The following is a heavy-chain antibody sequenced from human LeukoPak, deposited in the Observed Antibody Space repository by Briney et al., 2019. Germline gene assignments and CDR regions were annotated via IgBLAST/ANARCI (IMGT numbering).Heavy chain of an antibody. CDR2: ISSSSSYI. CDR3: ARDNSRIFCSGGSCANYFDY. CDR1: GFTFSSYS. V-gene: IGHV3-21*01. D-gene: IGHD2-15*01. J-gene: IGHJ4*02. Sequence: GGSLRLSCAASGFTFSSYSMNWVRQAPGKGLEWVSSISSSSSYIYYADSVKGRFTISRDNAKNSLYLRMNSLRAEDTAVYYCARDNSRIFCSGGSCANYFDYWGQGTLVTVSS.